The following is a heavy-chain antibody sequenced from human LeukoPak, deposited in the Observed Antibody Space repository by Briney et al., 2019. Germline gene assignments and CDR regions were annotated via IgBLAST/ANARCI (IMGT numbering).Heavy chain of an antibody. CDR2: INPNSGGT. D-gene: IGHD6-6*01. CDR1: GYTFTGYY. CDR3: ASEYSSSSAFDY. V-gene: IGHV1-2*02. Sequence: ASVKVSCKASGYTFTGYYMHWVRQAPGQGLEWMGWINPNSGGTNYAQKFQGRVTMTRDTSISTAYMELSSLRSDDTAVYYCASEYSSSSAFDYWGQGTLVTVSS. J-gene: IGHJ4*02.